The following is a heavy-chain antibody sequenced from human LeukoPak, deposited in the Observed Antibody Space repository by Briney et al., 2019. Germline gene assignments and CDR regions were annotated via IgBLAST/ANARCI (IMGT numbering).Heavy chain of an antibody. D-gene: IGHD5-12*01. CDR2: INSDGSST. Sequence: GGSLRLSCAASGFTFSSYLMHWVRQAPGKGLVWVSRINSDGSSTSYADSVKGRFTISRDNAKNTLYLQMNSLRAEDTAVYYCARDPPFGYGLSYYFDYWGQGTLVTVSS. CDR3: ARDPPFGYGLSYYFDY. V-gene: IGHV3-74*01. J-gene: IGHJ4*02. CDR1: GFTFSSYL.